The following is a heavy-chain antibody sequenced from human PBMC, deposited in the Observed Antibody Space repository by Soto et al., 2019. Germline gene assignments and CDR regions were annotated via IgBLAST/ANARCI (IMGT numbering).Heavy chain of an antibody. CDR1: GGSISSYY. CDR2: IYYSGST. CDR3: ARLAGVAIPRGYYYYMDV. D-gene: IGHD3-3*01. Sequence: SETLSLTCTVSGGSISSYYWSWIRPPPGKGLEWIGYIYYSGSTNYNPSLKSRVTISVDTSKNQFSLKLSSVTAADTAVYYCARLAGVAIPRGYYYYMDVWGKGTTVT. J-gene: IGHJ6*03. V-gene: IGHV4-59*08.